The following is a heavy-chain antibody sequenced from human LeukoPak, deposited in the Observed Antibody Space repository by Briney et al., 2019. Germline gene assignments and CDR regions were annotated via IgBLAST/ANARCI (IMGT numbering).Heavy chain of an antibody. CDR1: GYTFTGYY. D-gene: IGHD1-26*01. Sequence: ASVKVSCKASGYTFTGYYMHWVRQAPGQGLEWMGWINPNSGGTNYAQKFQGRVTMTRDTSISTAYMELSRLRSDDTAVYYCARGGLVSRGSHRTVYWGQGTLVTVSS. CDR3: ARGGLVSRGSHRTVY. J-gene: IGHJ4*02. CDR2: INPNSGGT. V-gene: IGHV1-2*02.